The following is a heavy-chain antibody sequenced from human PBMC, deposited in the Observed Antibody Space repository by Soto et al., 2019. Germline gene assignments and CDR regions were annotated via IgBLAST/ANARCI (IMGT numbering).Heavy chain of an antibody. V-gene: IGHV4-39*07. D-gene: IGHD3-22*01. CDR2: IYYSGST. J-gene: IGHJ1*01. CDR1: GGSISSSSYY. CDR3: AIYDSSGSRGFQH. Sequence: PSEILSLTCTVSGGSISSSSYYWGWIRQPPGKGLEWIGSIYYSGSTYYNPSLKSRVTISVDTSKNQFSLKLSSVTAADTAVYYCAIYDSSGSRGFQHWGQGTLVTVSS.